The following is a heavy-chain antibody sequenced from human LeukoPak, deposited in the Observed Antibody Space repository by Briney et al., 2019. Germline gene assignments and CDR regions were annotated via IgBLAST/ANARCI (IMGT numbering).Heavy chain of an antibody. D-gene: IGHD2-15*01. CDR3: ARAYCSGGGCYPFDY. J-gene: IGHJ4*02. CDR1: GFTFSSYS. V-gene: IGHV3-21*01. Sequence: GGSLRLSCAASGFTFSSYSMNWVRQAPGKGLEWVSSISSSSSYIYYADSEKGRFTISRDNAKNSLYLQMNSLRAEDTAVYYCARAYCSGGGCYPFDYWGQGTLVTVSS. CDR2: ISSSSSYI.